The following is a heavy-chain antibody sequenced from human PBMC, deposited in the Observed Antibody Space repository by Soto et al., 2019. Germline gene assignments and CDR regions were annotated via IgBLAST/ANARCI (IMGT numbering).Heavy chain of an antibody. Sequence: SETLSLTCAVSGYSISSGYYWGWIRQPPGKGLEWIGSIYHSGSTYYNPSLKSRVTISVDTSKNQFSLKLSSVTAADTAVYYCARDAGDSSGWHYYYYGMDVWGQGTTVTVSS. D-gene: IGHD6-19*01. V-gene: IGHV4-38-2*02. CDR1: GYSISSGYY. J-gene: IGHJ6*02. CDR3: ARDAGDSSGWHYYYYGMDV. CDR2: IYHSGST.